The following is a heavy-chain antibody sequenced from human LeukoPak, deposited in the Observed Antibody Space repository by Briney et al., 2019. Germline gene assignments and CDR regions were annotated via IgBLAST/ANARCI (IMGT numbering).Heavy chain of an antibody. CDR2: INHSGST. V-gene: IGHV4-34*01. D-gene: IGHD3-10*01. CDR3: AKSNGYGLVDI. J-gene: IGHJ3*02. Sequence: SSETLSLTCAVYGGSFSGYYWSWIRQPPGKGLEWIGEINHSGSTNYSPPLKSRLSISLDTSRNQFFLRLNSVTAADTAVYYCAKSNGYGLVDIWGQGTMVTVSS. CDR1: GGSFSGYY.